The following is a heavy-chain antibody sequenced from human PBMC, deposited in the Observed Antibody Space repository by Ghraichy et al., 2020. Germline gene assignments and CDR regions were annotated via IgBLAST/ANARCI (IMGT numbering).Heavy chain of an antibody. J-gene: IGHJ4*02. V-gene: IGHV3-66*01. CDR1: GLTVSSNY. D-gene: IGHD1-26*01. CDR2: LYTGGNT. CDR3: ARWTRGSGSYYYYFDY. Sequence: GGSLRLSCAASGLTVSSNYMSWVRQAPGQGLEWVSVLYTGGNTYYADSVKGRFTISRDNSKNTLYLQMNSLRAEDTAVYYCARWTRGSGSYYYYFDYWGQGTLVTVSS.